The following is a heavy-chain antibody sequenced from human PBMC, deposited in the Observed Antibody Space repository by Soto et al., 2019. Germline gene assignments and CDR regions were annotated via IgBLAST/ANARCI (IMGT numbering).Heavy chain of an antibody. D-gene: IGHD5-12*01. CDR1: GGSISSGGYY. J-gene: IGHJ4*02. Sequence: QVQLQESAPGLVKPSQTLSLTCTVSGGSISSGGYYWSWIRQHPGKGLEWIGYIYYSGSTYYNPSLKSRVTISLDTSKNQFSLKLSSVTAAVTAVYYCARMRGYSGDGRLDYWGQGTLVTVSP. CDR3: ARMRGYSGDGRLDY. CDR2: IYYSGST. V-gene: IGHV4-31*03.